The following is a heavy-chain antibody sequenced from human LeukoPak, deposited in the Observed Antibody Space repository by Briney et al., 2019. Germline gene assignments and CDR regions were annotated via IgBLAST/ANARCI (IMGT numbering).Heavy chain of an antibody. Sequence: GGSLRLSCAASGFTFSSYAMSWVRQAPGKGLEWVANIKQDGSEKYYVDSVKGRFTISRDNAKNSLYLQMNSLRAEDTAVYYCAREYYDILTGYCDYWGQGTLVTVSS. V-gene: IGHV3-7*03. J-gene: IGHJ4*02. CDR3: AREYYDILTGYCDY. CDR1: GFTFSSYA. CDR2: IKQDGSEK. D-gene: IGHD3-9*01.